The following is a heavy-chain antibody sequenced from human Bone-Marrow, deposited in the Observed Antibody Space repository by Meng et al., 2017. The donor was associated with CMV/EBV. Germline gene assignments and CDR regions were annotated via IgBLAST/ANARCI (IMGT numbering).Heavy chain of an antibody. D-gene: IGHD2-2*01. CDR2: IYYSGST. CDR3: ASGSCSSSCYVIPYYYYYGMDV. Sequence: SETLSLTCTVSGGSISSNSYYWGWTRQPPGKGLEWIGSIYYSGSTYYKPSLKSRVTISVDTSKNQFSLKVSSVTAADTAVYYCASGSCSSSCYVIPYYYYYGMDVWGQGTTVTVSS. V-gene: IGHV4-39*01. CDR1: GGSISSNSYY. J-gene: IGHJ6*02.